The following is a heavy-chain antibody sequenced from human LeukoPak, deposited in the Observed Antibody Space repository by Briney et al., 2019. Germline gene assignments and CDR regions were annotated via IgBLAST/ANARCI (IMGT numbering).Heavy chain of an antibody. J-gene: IGHJ4*02. CDR2: IKQDGSEK. V-gene: IGHV3-7*01. D-gene: IGHD3-22*01. CDR3: ARDGYYYDSSGYWAD. CDR1: GSTFSSYW. Sequence: GGSLRLSCAASGSTFSSYWMSWVRQAPGKGLEWVANIKQDGSEKYYVDSVKGRFTISRDNAKNSLYLQMNSLRAEDTAVYYCARDGYYYDSSGYWADWGQGTLVTVSS.